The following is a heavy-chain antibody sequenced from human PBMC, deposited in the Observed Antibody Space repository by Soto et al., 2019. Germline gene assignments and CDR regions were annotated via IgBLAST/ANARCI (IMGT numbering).Heavy chain of an antibody. J-gene: IGHJ3*02. CDR1: GFTFSDYW. CDR3: ARDSNYYDSSGYWAGDAFDI. V-gene: IGHV3-7*01. D-gene: IGHD3-22*01. Sequence: PGGSLRLSCAVSGFTFSDYWMSWVRQAPGKGLEWVANIKQDGNEKYYVDSVKGRFTISRDNAKNSLYLQMNSLRAEDTAVYYCARDSNYYDSSGYWAGDAFDIWGQGTMVTVSS. CDR2: IKQDGNEK.